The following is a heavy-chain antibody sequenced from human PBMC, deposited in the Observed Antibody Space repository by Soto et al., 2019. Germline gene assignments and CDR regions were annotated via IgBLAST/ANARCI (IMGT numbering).Heavy chain of an antibody. CDR3: AGRCTVISLDVSFDR. Sequence: QVQLLQSGAEVKKPGSSVKISCKASGAIFSAYTITWVRQAPGQGLEWMGRIVPILDKTNYAQKFQGSVTITVDKSTSTASSQLTSLTSNDPSVYNCAGRCTVISLDVSFDRWGQVKMVTVSS. J-gene: IGHJ3*02. CDR2: IVPILDKT. CDR1: GAIFSAYT. V-gene: IGHV1-69*02. D-gene: IGHD2-8*02.